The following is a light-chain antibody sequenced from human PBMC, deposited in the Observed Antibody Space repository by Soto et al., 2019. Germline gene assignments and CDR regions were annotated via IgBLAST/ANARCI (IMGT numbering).Light chain of an antibody. Sequence: DIVMTQSPLSLPVTPGEPASISCRSSQSLLHNNGYNYLDWYLQKPGQSPQLLIYLGSNRASGVPDRFSGSGSGTDFTLKISRGEAEDVGVYYCMQALQTPPTFGQGTKVEIK. CDR3: MQALQTPPT. CDR2: LGS. V-gene: IGKV2-28*01. J-gene: IGKJ1*01. CDR1: QSLLHNNGYNY.